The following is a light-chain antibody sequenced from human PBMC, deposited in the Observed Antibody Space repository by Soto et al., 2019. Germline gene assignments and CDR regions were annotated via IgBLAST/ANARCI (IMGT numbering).Light chain of an antibody. CDR3: QHLNSDAST. J-gene: IGKJ5*01. Sequence: EIDWRLNQGTVSVYGEKVDIGGCRIIQTTSPKYVAWYQQRRGLAPRLLVYGASKRAAGIPDRFSGSGSGTDFTLAISSRHPEDFATSYCQHLNSDASTVGHGTRLEIK. CDR2: GAS. CDR1: QTTSPKY. V-gene: IGKV3-20*01.